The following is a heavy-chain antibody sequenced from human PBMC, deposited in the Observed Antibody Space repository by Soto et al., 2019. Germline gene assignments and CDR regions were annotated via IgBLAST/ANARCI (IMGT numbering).Heavy chain of an antibody. CDR3: APRLYGDYDY. V-gene: IGHV1-18*01. D-gene: IGHD4-17*01. Sequence: QAQLVQSGAEVKEPGASVKVSCKASGYSFTTSGITWVRQAPGQGLEWMGWISTYNGNTNYAQKLQDRVTLTTDTSTSTAYMELRSLRSDDTAVYYCAPRLYGDYDYWGQGTLVTVSS. CDR1: GYSFTTSG. J-gene: IGHJ4*02. CDR2: ISTYNGNT.